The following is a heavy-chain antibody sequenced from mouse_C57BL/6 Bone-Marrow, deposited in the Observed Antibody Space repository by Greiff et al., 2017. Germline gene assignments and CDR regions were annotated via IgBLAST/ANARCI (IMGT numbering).Heavy chain of an antibody. Sequence: DVQLVESGGGLVQPGGSLTLSCAASGFTFSDYGMAWVRQAPRKGPEWVAFISNLAYSIYYADTVTGRFTISRENAKNTLYLEMSSLRSEDTAMYYCARYDYDGYAMDYWGQGTSVTVSS. CDR2: ISNLAYSI. J-gene: IGHJ4*01. V-gene: IGHV5-15*01. CDR1: GFTFSDYG. CDR3: ARYDYDGYAMDY. D-gene: IGHD2-4*01.